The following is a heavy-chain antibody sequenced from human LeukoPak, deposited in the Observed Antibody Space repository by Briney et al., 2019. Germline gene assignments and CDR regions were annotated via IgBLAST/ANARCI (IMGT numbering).Heavy chain of an antibody. J-gene: IGHJ4*02. CDR3: ARLIRKVLYYFDY. CDR1: GFTLSIYA. Sequence: GGSLRLLHAASGFTLSIYAILGAPQAPGKGLEDGSTLTGSGGNTYYADSAKGRVTMSRDNSKNTLYLQMNSLRAEDTDVYYCARLIRKVLYYFDYWGQGTLVTVSP. CDR2: LTGSGGNT. V-gene: IGHV3-23*01.